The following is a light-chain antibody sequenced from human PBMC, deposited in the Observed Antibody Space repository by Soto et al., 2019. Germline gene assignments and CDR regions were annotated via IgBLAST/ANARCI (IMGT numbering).Light chain of an antibody. V-gene: IGLV3-21*02. J-gene: IGLJ1*01. Sequence: SYELTQPPSVSVAPGQTARISCWGNDIASKSVHWSQQKPGQAPVLVVYDDNDRPSGIPERLSGSNSGDTATLTISRVEAGDEADYYCQVWDSSSDHYVFGSGTKVTV. CDR1: DIASKS. CDR2: DDN. CDR3: QVWDSSSDHYV.